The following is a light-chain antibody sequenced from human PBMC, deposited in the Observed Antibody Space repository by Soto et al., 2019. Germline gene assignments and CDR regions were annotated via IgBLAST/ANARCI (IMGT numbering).Light chain of an antibody. CDR2: DAS. V-gene: IGKV3-11*01. J-gene: IGKJ3*01. CDR1: QSVSSY. Sequence: EVVLTQSPATLSLSPGERATLSCRASQSVSSYLAWYQQKPGQAPSLLIYDASNRASGIPARFSGSGSETDFTLTISSLEPEDFAVYYCQQRSNWPKTFGPGTKVDIK. CDR3: QQRSNWPKT.